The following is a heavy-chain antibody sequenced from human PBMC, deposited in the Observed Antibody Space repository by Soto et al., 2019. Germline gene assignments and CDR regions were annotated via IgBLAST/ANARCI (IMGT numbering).Heavy chain of an antibody. D-gene: IGHD5-18*01. CDR2: IIPMFGTA. CDR3: ASGIQLWLRRIPTGSSG. CDR1: GGTFSTYA. Sequence: ASVKVSCKAPGGTFSTYAISWVRQAPGQGLEWMGGIIPMFGTANYAQRFQDRVTITADESTNTVYMELSSLRSEDTAVYFCASGIQLWLRRIPTGSSGWGQGTLVTVPS. J-gene: IGHJ4*02. V-gene: IGHV1-69*13.